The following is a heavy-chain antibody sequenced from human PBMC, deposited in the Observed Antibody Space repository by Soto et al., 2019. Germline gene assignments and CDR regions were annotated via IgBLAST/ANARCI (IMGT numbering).Heavy chain of an antibody. J-gene: IGHJ6*02. CDR1: GGSISSSSYY. Sequence: SETLSLTCTVSGGSISSSSYYWGWIRQPPGKGLEWVGSIYYSGSTYYNPSLKSRVTISVDTSKNQFSLKLSSVTAADTAVYYCAEDRKYYYGMDVWGQGTTVTVSS. CDR2: IYYSGST. CDR3: AEDRKYYYGMDV. V-gene: IGHV4-39*01. D-gene: IGHD2-15*01.